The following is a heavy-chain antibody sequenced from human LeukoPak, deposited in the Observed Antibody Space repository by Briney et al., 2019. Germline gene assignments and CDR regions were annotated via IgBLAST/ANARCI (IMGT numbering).Heavy chain of an antibody. V-gene: IGHV1-8*01. Sequence: ASVKVSCKASGYTFTSYDINWVRQATGQGLEWMGWMNPNSGNTGYAQKFQGRVTMTRNTSISTAYMELSSLRSEDTAVYYCARVYSSSWYPPFGMDVWGQGTTVTVSS. CDR2: MNPNSGNT. CDR1: GYTFTSYD. D-gene: IGHD6-13*01. J-gene: IGHJ6*02. CDR3: ARVYSSSWYPPFGMDV.